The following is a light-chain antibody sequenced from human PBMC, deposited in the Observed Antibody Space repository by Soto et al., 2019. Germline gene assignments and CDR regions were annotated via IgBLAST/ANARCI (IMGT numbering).Light chain of an antibody. V-gene: IGKV3-15*01. Sequence: EIVMTQSPATLSVSPGERATLSCRASQSVRSNLAWYRQKPGQAPRLLIYGASTRATGIPARFSGSGSGTEFTLTISILQSEDFAVYYCQQYNNWWTFGQGTKVEIK. CDR3: QQYNNWWT. CDR2: GAS. CDR1: QSVRSN. J-gene: IGKJ1*01.